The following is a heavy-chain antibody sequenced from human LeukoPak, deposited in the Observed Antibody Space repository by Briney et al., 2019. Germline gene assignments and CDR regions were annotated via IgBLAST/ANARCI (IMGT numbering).Heavy chain of an antibody. CDR2: IIPIFGTA. CDR1: GGTFSSYA. D-gene: IGHD1-26*01. J-gene: IGHJ5*02. Sequence: SVKVSCKASGGTFSSYAISWVRQAPGQGLEWMGGIIPIFGTANYAQKFQGRVTITADESTSTAYMELSSLRSEDAAVYYCARGGVLGSLFDPWGQGTLVTVSS. CDR3: ARGGVLGSLFDP. V-gene: IGHV1-69*13.